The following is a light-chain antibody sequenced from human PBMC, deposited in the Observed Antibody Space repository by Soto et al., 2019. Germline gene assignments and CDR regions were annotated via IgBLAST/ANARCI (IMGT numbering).Light chain of an antibody. J-gene: IGKJ1*01. CDR3: QQYGTSPWT. CDR1: QSVNSDY. Sequence: EIVLTQSPGTLSLFPGERATLSCRATQSVNSDYLAWYQQKPGQAPRLLIYIASRRATGIPDRFSGSGSGTDFTITINRLEPEDFALYYCQQYGTSPWTFGQGTKVEIK. CDR2: IAS. V-gene: IGKV3-20*01.